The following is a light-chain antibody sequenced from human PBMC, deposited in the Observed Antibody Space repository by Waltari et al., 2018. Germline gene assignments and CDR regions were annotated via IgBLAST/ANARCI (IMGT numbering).Light chain of an antibody. CDR3: LQDYDYPLT. Sequence: AIQMTQSPSSLSASVGDRVTITCRARQGIRSDLGWYQQKPGQPPKLPIFAASMLQSGVPTRFGGSASGTDFTLTISSLQPEDFATYYCLQDYDYPLTFGGGTKVEIK. J-gene: IGKJ4*01. V-gene: IGKV1-6*01. CDR2: AAS. CDR1: QGIRSD.